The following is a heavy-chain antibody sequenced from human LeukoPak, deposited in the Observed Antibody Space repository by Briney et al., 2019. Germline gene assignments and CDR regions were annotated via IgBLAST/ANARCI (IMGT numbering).Heavy chain of an antibody. V-gene: IGHV1-8*01. CDR2: MNPNSGNT. Sequence: ASVKVSCKASGYTFTSYDIDWVRLATGQGLEWMGWMNPNSGNTGYAQKFQGRVTMTRNTSISTAYMELSSLRSEDTAVYYCARGEMATTSFDYWGQGTLVTVSS. J-gene: IGHJ4*02. CDR1: GYTFTSYD. CDR3: ARGEMATTSFDY. D-gene: IGHD5-24*01.